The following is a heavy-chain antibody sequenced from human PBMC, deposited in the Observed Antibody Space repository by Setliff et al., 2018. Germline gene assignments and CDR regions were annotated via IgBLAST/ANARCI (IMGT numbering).Heavy chain of an antibody. Sequence: SETLSLTCAVSGGSISSSIWWSWVRHAPGEGLEWIGEIYHTGSTNYTPSPKTRVNISVHKSKNQFSLRLRSVTAADTAVYYCARASSVTRKNLAFDLWGQGTMVTVSS. CDR1: GGSISSSIW. CDR3: ARASSVTRKNLAFDL. D-gene: IGHD2-21*02. V-gene: IGHV4-4*02. CDR2: IYHTGST. J-gene: IGHJ3*01.